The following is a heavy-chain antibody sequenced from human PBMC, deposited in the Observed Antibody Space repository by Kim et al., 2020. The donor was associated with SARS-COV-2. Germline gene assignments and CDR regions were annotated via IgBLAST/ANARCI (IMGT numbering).Heavy chain of an antibody. J-gene: IGHJ4*02. D-gene: IGHD4-17*01. V-gene: IGHV4-39*01. Sequence: NPPLKARVPITVHTSKTPFSLKLSSVTAADTAVYYCARHWTYGGNLLDYWGQGTLVTVSS. CDR3: ARHWTYGGNLLDY.